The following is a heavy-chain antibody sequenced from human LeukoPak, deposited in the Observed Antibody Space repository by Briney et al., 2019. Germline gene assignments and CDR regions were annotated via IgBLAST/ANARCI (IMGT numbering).Heavy chain of an antibody. J-gene: IGHJ3*02. V-gene: IGHV1-8*01. CDR1: GYTFTSYD. CDR2: INPNSGNT. D-gene: IGHD3-22*01. CDR3: ARPGGYYDRSGYYYDAFDI. Sequence: ASVKVSCKASGYTFTSYDINWVRQATGQGLEWMGWINPNSGNTGYAQKFQGRVTMTRNTSISTAYMELSSLRSEDTAVYYCARPGGYYDRSGYYYDAFDIWGQGTMVTVSS.